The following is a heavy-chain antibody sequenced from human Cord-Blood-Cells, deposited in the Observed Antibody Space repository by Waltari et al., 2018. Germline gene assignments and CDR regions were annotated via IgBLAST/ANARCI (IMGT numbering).Heavy chain of an antibody. J-gene: IGHJ4*02. V-gene: IGHV4-30-2*01. CDR1: GGSISRGGYS. CDR2: IYHSGST. D-gene: IGHD2-8*02. Sequence: QLQLQESGSGLVTPSQTLSLTCAVSGGSISRGGYSWSWIRQPPGKGLEWIGYIYHSGSTYYNPSLKSRVTISVDRSKNQFSLKLSSVTAADTAVYYCARGLDCTGGVCYYYFDYWGQGTLVTVSS. CDR3: ARGLDCTGGVCYYYFDY.